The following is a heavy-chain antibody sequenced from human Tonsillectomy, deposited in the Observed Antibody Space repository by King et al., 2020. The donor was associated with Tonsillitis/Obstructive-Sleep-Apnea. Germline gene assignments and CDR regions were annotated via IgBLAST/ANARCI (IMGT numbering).Heavy chain of an antibody. Sequence: VQLQQWGAGLLEPSETLSLTCAVYGGSFSGYYWSWIRQPPGKGLEWIGEINHSGSTNYNPSLKSRVTISVDTSQNQFSLKLSSVTAADTAVYYCARGHAYYDFWSGYYTRYWYFDLWGRGTLVTVSS. D-gene: IGHD3-3*01. CDR1: GGSFSGYY. V-gene: IGHV4-34*01. CDR2: INHSGST. J-gene: IGHJ2*01. CDR3: ARGHAYYDFWSGYYTRYWYFDL.